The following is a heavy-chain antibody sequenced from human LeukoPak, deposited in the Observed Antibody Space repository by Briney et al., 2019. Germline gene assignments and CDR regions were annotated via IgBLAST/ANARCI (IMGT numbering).Heavy chain of an antibody. CDR1: GYTFTGYY. Sequence: ASVKVSCKASGYTFTGYYMHWVRQAPGQGLEWMGWINPNSGGTNYAQKFQGRVTMTRDTSISTAYMELSRLRSDDTPVYYCATRDVVLAATEHDYWGQGTLVTVSS. V-gene: IGHV1-2*02. D-gene: IGHD2-15*01. CDR3: ATRDVVLAATEHDY. CDR2: INPNSGGT. J-gene: IGHJ4*02.